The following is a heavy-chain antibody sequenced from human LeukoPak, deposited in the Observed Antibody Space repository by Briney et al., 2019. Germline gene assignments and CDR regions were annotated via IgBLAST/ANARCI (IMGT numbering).Heavy chain of an antibody. CDR2: INPNSGGT. V-gene: IGHV1-2*02. Sequence: ASVKVSCTAAAYTFTGYYMHWVRQAPGQGLEWMGWINPNSGGTNHAQKFQGRVTMTRDTYISTAYMELSRLRSDDTAVYYCARDRPLDADDYYGFYYFDYWGQGTLVTVSS. CDR3: ARDRPLDADDYYGFYYFDY. D-gene: IGHD3-10*01. CDR1: AYTFTGYY. J-gene: IGHJ4*02.